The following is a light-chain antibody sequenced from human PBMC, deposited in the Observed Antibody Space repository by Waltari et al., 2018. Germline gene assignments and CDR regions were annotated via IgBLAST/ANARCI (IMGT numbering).Light chain of an antibody. CDR1: SSDVGNYDY. CDR3: SSYTGTFSPLV. J-gene: IGLJ3*02. V-gene: IGLV2-14*01. CDR2: EVS. Sequence: QSALTQPASVSGSPGQSITISCTGTSSDVGNYDYVSWYQQHPGKAPKLLIYEVSNRPSGVSNRFSGSKSGNTASLVISWLQAADEAYYYCSSYTGTFSPLVFGGGTTLTVL.